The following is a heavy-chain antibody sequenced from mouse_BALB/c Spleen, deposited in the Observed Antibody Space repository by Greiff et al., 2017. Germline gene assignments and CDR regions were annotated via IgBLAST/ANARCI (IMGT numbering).Heavy chain of an antibody. D-gene: IGHD2-14*01. V-gene: IGHV14-4*02. CDR3: NDRYDGYAMDY. J-gene: IGHJ4*01. Sequence: VQLQQSGAELVRSGASVKLSCTASGFNIKDYYMHWVKQRPEQGLEWIGWIDPENGDTEYAPKFQGKATMTADTSSNTAYLQLSSLTSEDTAVYYCNDRYDGYAMDYWGQGTSVTVSS. CDR1: GFNIKDYY. CDR2: IDPENGDT.